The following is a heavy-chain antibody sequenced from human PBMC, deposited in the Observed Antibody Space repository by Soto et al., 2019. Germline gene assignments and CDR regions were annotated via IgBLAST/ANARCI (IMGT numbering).Heavy chain of an antibody. J-gene: IGHJ6*02. D-gene: IGHD3-10*01. V-gene: IGHV4-61*08. CDR3: ARVVTMVRRVHLSGMHV. Sequence: SETLSLTCTVSGGSISSGDYYWGGIRQPPGKGLEWIGYIYYSGSTNYNPSLKSRVTISVDTSKNQFSLKLSSVTAADTAVYYCARVVTMVRRVHLSGMHVPGPAPTGTVSS. CDR1: GGSISSGDYY. CDR2: IYYSGST.